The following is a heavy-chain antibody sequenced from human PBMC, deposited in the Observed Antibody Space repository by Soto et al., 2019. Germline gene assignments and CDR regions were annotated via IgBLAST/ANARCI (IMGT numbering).Heavy chain of an antibody. CDR2: INPSGGST. V-gene: IGHV1-46*01. J-gene: IGHJ4*02. D-gene: IGHD6-13*01. CDR3: ARDRGIAAAGRTDY. CDR1: GYTFTDYY. Sequence: ASVKVSCKASGYTFTDYYIHWVRQAPGQGLEWMGMINPSGGSTDYAQKFRGRVTMTRDTSTSTAYMELRSLRSDDTAAYYCARDRGIAAAGRTDYWGQGTLVTVSS.